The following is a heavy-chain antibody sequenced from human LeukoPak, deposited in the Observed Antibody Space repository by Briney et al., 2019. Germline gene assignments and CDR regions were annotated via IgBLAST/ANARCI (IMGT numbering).Heavy chain of an antibody. CDR3: ARHSYDYVWGSYRPYYFDY. J-gene: IGHJ4*02. Sequence: SETLSLTCTVSGGSISSSSYYWGWIRQPPGKGLEGIGSNYYSGSTYYTPSLQSEATISVDTSKNQFSLKLSSVTAADTAVYYCARHSYDYVWGSYRPYYFDYWGQGTLVTVSS. CDR1: GGSISSSSYY. V-gene: IGHV4-39*01. D-gene: IGHD3-16*02. CDR2: NYYSGST.